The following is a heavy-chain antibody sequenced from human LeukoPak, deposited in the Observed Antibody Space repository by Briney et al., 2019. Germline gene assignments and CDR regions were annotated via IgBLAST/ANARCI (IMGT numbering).Heavy chain of an antibody. V-gene: IGHV3-48*03. J-gene: IGHJ3*02. CDR2: ISSSGSTI. CDR1: GFTFSSYE. Sequence: GGSLRLSCAASGFTFSSYEMNWVRQAPGKGLEWVPYISSSGSTIYYADSVKGRFTLSRDNSKNTLYLQMNSLRAEDTAVYYCARGPWELSLGAQDAFDIWGQGTKVTVSS. CDR3: ARGPWELSLGAQDAFDI. D-gene: IGHD1-7*01.